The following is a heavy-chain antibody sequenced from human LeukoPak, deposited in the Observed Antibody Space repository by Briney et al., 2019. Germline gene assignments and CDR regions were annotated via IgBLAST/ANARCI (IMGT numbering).Heavy chain of an antibody. Sequence: SQTLSLTCTVSGGSISSGDYYWSWIRQSPGKDLEWVGTIYYTGSTYYNPSLRSRVTISVDTSKNQFSLQLSSVTAADTAVYYCARLPSGYHFDYWGQGTLVTVSS. CDR2: IYYTGST. D-gene: IGHD3-22*01. J-gene: IGHJ4*02. CDR1: GGSISSGDYY. CDR3: ARLPSGYHFDY. V-gene: IGHV4-30-2*03.